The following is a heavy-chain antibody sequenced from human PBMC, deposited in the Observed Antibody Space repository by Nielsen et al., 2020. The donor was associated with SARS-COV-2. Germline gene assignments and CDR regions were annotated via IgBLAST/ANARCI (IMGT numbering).Heavy chain of an antibody. CDR1: GFTFGDYA. J-gene: IGHJ6*02. CDR3: ATITGNYCTGNV. D-gene: IGHD4-11*01. Sequence: GESLKISCTASGFTFGDYAMSWVRQAPGKGLEWVGFIRSKAYGGTTEYAASVKGRFTISRDDSKSIAYLQMNSLKTEDTAVYYCATITGNYCTGNVWGQGTTVTVSS. CDR2: IRSKAYGGTT. V-gene: IGHV3-49*04.